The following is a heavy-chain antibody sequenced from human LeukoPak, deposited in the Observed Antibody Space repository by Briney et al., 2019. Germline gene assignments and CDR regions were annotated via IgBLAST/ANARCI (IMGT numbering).Heavy chain of an antibody. CDR2: IIPILGIA. CDR3: ASWSYGDYDY. CDR1: GGTFSSYA. J-gene: IGHJ4*02. Sequence: GASVKVSCKASGGTFSSYAVSWVRQAPGQGLEWMGRIIPILGIANYAQKFQGRVTITADKSTSTAYMELSSLRSEDTAVYYCASWSYGDYDYWGQGTLVTVSS. D-gene: IGHD1-26*01. V-gene: IGHV1-69*04.